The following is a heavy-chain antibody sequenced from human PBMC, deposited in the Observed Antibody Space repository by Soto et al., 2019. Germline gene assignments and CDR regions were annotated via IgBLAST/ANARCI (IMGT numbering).Heavy chain of an antibody. CDR3: ARSRNYYGSGSRAFDI. D-gene: IGHD3-10*01. J-gene: IGHJ3*02. Sequence: ASVKVSCKASGYTFTSYDINWVRQATGQGLEWMGWMNPNSGNTGYAQKFQGRVTMTRNTSISTAYVELSSLRSEDTAVYYCARSRNYYGSGSRAFDIWGQGTMVTVSS. CDR1: GYTFTSYD. CDR2: MNPNSGNT. V-gene: IGHV1-8*01.